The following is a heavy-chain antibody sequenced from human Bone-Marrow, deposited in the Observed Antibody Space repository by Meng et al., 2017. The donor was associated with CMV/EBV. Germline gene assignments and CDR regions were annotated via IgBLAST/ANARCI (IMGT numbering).Heavy chain of an antibody. CDR2: INHSGST. J-gene: IGHJ4*02. D-gene: IGHD6-13*01. V-gene: IGHV4-34*01. CDR3: ARSGYSSSWYGL. Sequence: GSLRLSCAVYGGSFSGYYWSWIRQPPGKGLEWIGKINHSGSTNYNPSLKSRVTISVDTSKNQFSLKLSSVTAADTAVYYCARSGYSSSWYGLWGQGTLVTVSS. CDR1: GGSFSGYY.